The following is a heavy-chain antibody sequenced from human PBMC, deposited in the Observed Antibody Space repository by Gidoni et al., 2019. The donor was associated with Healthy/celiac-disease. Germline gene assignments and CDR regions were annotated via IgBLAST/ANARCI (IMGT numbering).Heavy chain of an antibody. Sequence: EVQLVASGGGLVKPGGSLRLSCPASGFTFSPYSMNWVRQAPGKGLEWVSSISSSSSYIYYADSVKGRFTISRDNAKNSLYLQMNSLRAEDTAVYYCARDLFYDSSGASIFFDYWGQGTLVTVSS. J-gene: IGHJ4*02. CDR1: GFTFSPYS. CDR2: ISSSSSYI. V-gene: IGHV3-21*01. D-gene: IGHD3-22*01. CDR3: ARDLFYDSSGASIFFDY.